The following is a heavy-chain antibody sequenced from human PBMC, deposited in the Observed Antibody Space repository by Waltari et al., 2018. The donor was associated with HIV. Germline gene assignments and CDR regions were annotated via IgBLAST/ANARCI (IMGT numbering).Heavy chain of an antibody. D-gene: IGHD3-16*01. V-gene: IGHV4-39*01. CDR3: ARHSCPYVHHFDY. CDR2: FYYRGRY. J-gene: IGHJ2*01. CDR1: GGPISSTKYY. Sequence: QLQESGPGLVKPSETLSLTCTVSGGPISSTKYYGGWIRQTPGKGLAWIGTFYYRGRYYNHPSSKSRLNTSIATSTNRFSLNLTSVTAADTALYYCARHSCPYVHHFDYWGRGTLVTVS.